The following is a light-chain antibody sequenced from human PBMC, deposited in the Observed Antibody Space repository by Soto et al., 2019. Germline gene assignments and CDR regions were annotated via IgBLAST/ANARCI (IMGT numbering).Light chain of an antibody. CDR2: NND. Sequence: QSVLTQPPSASETPGQRVTISCSGGNSNIGGDTVNWYQKLPGTAPKLHIYNNDQRPSGVPDRFSGSKSGTSASLAISGLQSEDEAHYYCATWDDSLNAVVFGGGTKLTVL. J-gene: IGLJ2*01. CDR1: NSNIGGDT. V-gene: IGLV1-44*01. CDR3: ATWDDSLNAVV.